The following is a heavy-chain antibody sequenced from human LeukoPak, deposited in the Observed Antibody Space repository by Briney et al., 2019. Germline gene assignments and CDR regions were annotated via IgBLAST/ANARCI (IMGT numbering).Heavy chain of an antibody. J-gene: IGHJ6*04. D-gene: IGHD2-2*01. CDR1: GFTFSSYW. CDR2: INSDGSST. CDR3: AREDCSSTSCPYYYYYGMDV. V-gene: IGHV3-74*01. Sequence: GGSLRLSCAASGFTFSSYWMHWVRQAPGKGLVWVSRINSDGSSTSYADSVKGRFTISRDHAKNTLYLQMNSLRAEDTAVYYCAREDCSSTSCPYYYYYGMDVWGKGTTVTVSS.